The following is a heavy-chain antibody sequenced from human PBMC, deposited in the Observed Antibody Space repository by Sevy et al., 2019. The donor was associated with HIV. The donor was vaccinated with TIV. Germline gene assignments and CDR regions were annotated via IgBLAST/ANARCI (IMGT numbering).Heavy chain of an antibody. CDR1: GVSISGYY. CDR2: IYYSGRT. J-gene: IGHJ6*02. V-gene: IGHV4-59*01. Sequence: SETLSLTCSVSGVSISGYYWTWIRQTPGKGLEWIGYIYYSGRTNYNPSLQGRVAISSDTSKNQFSLKLSSVTAADTAVYYCHGDYDSSQLASYYYYGMDVWGQGTTVTVSS. D-gene: IGHD3-22*01. CDR3: HGDYDSSQLASYYYYGMDV.